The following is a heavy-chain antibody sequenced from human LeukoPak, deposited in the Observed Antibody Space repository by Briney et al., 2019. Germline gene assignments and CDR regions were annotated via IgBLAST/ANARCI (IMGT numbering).Heavy chain of an antibody. CDR3: ARGDGDFDY. CDR2: IPSSTSFI. J-gene: IGHJ4*02. V-gene: IGHV3-21*01. D-gene: IGHD2-21*01. Sequence: PGGSLRLSCAASGFTFSSYSMNWLRQAPGKGLEWVSSIPSSTSFIYYADSAKARFTVSRDNAKNSLYLQMNSLRAEDTAVYYCARGDGDFDYWGQGTRVTVSS. CDR1: GFTFSSYS.